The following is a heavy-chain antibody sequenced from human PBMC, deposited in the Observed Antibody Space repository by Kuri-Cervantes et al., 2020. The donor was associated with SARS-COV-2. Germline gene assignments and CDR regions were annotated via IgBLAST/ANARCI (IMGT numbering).Heavy chain of an antibody. CDR1: GYTFTSYG. CDR3: ATDFGYSSSSHADY. J-gene: IGHJ4*02. V-gene: IGHV1-24*01. Sequence: ASVKVSCKASGYTFTSYGISWVRQAPGKGLEWMGGFDPEDGETIYAQKFQGRVTMTEDTSTDTAYMELSSLRSEDTAVYYCATDFGYSSSSHADYWGQGTLVTVSS. CDR2: FDPEDGET. D-gene: IGHD6-6*01.